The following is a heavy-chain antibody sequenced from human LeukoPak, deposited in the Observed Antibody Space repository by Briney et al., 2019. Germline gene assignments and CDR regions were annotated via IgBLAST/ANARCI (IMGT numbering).Heavy chain of an antibody. CDR3: ARDESDYGFDY. D-gene: IGHD4-17*01. Sequence: GGSLRLSCAASGFTLSSYWMSWVRQAPGKGLEWVANIKQEGSEKYYVDSVNGRFTISRDNAKNSLYLQMNSLRAEDTAVYYCARDESDYGFDYWGQGTLVTVSS. J-gene: IGHJ4*02. CDR1: GFTLSSYW. V-gene: IGHV3-7*01. CDR2: IKQEGSEK.